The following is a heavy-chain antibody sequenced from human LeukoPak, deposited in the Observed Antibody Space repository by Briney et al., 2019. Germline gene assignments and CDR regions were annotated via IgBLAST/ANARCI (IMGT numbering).Heavy chain of an antibody. CDR3: AKVALWFGELGGIDY. V-gene: IGHV3-30*02. J-gene: IGHJ4*02. CDR2: IGYDGNNK. Sequence: GGSLRLSCAASGFTFSHYGMHWVRQAPGKGLERVTFIGYDGNNKFYADSVKGRFTLSRDNSKNTLYLQMNSLRPEDTAVYFCAKVALWFGELGGIDYWGQGTLVTVSS. CDR1: GFTFSHYG. D-gene: IGHD3-10*01.